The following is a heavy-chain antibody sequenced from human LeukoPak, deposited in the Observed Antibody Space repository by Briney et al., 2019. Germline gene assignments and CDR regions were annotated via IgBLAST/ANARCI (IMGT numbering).Heavy chain of an antibody. D-gene: IGHD1-26*01. V-gene: IGHV4-59*01. Sequence: SETLSLTCTVSGGSISNYYWSWIRQPPGKGLEWIGYIYYSGSTNYNPSLKSRVTISVDTSKNQFSLKLSSVTAADTAVYYCARDWGGSYQFRYYYYYYGMDVWGQGTTVTVSS. CDR2: IYYSGST. CDR3: ARDWGGSYQFRYYYYYYGMDV. J-gene: IGHJ6*02. CDR1: GGSISNYY.